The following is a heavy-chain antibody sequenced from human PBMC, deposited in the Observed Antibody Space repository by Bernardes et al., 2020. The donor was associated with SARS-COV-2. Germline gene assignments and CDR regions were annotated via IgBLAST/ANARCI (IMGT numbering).Heavy chain of an antibody. CDR2: IRGNGDTT. CDR3: AKEWDTVPGNAFDI. CDR1: GFTFSSYA. V-gene: IGHV3-23*01. D-gene: IGHD2-8*01. Sequence: GGSLRPSCAASGFTFSSYAMSWVRQAPGKGLEWVSAIRGNGDTTYYADSVKGRFTISRDNSENTLYLQMNSLGVEDTAVYYCAKEWDTVPGNAFDIWGHGTLVTVSS. J-gene: IGHJ3*02.